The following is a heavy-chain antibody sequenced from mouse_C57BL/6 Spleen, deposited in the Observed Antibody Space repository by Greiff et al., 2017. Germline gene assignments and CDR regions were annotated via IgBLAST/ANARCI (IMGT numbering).Heavy chain of an antibody. CDR3: ARGNYDYDKGSWLAY. CDR1: GYTFTSYW. D-gene: IGHD2-4*01. Sequence: QVQLQQPGAELVKPGASVKMSCKASGYTFTSYWITWVKQRPGQGLEWIGDIYPGSGSTNYNEKFKSKATLTVDTSSSTAYMQLSSLTSEDSAVYYCARGNYDYDKGSWLAYWGQGTLVTVSA. V-gene: IGHV1-55*01. J-gene: IGHJ3*01. CDR2: IYPGSGST.